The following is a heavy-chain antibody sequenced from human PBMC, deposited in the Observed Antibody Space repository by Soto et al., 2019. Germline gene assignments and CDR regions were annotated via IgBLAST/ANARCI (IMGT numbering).Heavy chain of an antibody. CDR1: CYSISSGDY. J-gene: IGHJ6*02. CDR2: LYHIGST. D-gene: IGHD2-2*01. CDR3: RSSNRCYDESCVDF. Sequence: XETLSLPWSVACYSISSGDYGAWIRQPPGSGLEWIGSLYHIGSTHYNTSLKSRVTISVDTSKNHFSLELSSVTAADTAMYYCRSSNRCYDESCVDFWGQGTMVTVSS. V-gene: IGHV4-38-2*01.